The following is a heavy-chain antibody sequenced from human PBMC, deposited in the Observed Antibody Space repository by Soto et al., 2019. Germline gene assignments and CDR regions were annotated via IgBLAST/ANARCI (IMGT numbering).Heavy chain of an antibody. CDR3: TTANSSTNYGFWSGYPNYYYYGMDV. CDR1: SVSNAW. V-gene: IGHV3-15*07. Sequence: SVSNAWMNWVRQAPGKGLEWVGRIKSKTDGGTTDYAAPVKGRFTISRDDSKNTLYLQMNSLKTEDTAVYYCTTANSSTNYGFWSGYPNYYYYGMDVWGQGTTVTVSS. D-gene: IGHD3-3*01. J-gene: IGHJ6*02. CDR2: IKSKTDGGTT.